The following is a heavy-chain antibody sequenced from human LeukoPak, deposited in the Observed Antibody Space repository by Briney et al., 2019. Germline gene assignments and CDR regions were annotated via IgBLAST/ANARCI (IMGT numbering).Heavy chain of an antibody. CDR1: GYPFTSYD. V-gene: IGHV1-8*03. CDR3: ARAAYSSSWGEWFDP. CDR2: MNPNSGNT. D-gene: IGHD6-13*01. Sequence: ASVKVSYKASGYPFTSYDINWVRQATGQGLEWMGWMNPNSGNTGYAQKFQGRVTITRNTSISTAYMELSSLRSEDTAVYYCARAAYSSSWGEWFDPWGQGTLVTVSS. J-gene: IGHJ5*02.